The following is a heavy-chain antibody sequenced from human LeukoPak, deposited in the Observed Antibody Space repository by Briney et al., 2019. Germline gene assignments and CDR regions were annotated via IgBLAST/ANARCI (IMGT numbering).Heavy chain of an antibody. V-gene: IGHV4-59*08. CDR3: ARLSPDYYYYGMDV. CDR2: IYYSGST. CDR1: GGSISSYS. J-gene: IGHJ6*02. Sequence: SETLSLTCNVSGGSISSYSWSWIRQPPGKGLEWIGYIYYSGSTNYNPSLNSRVTISVDTSKSQFPLKLSSVTAADTAVYYCARLSPDYYYYGMDVWGQGTTATVSS.